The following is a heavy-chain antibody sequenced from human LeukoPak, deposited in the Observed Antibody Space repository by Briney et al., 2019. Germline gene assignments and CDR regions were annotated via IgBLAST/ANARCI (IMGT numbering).Heavy chain of an antibody. J-gene: IGHJ4*02. CDR3: ARAPAFGTVDY. CDR1: GFTFSSYW. CDR2: INQDGSEK. V-gene: IGHV3-7*01. D-gene: IGHD1-1*01. Sequence: PGGSLRLSCAASGFTFSSYWMSWVRQAPGKGLEWVANINQDGSEKYYVASMKGRFTISRDNAKNSLCLQVNSLRDEDTAVYYCARAPAFGTVDYWGQGTLVTVSS.